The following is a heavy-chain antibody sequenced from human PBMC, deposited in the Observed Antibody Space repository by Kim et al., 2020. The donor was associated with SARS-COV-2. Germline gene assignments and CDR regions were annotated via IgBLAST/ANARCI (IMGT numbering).Heavy chain of an antibody. D-gene: IGHD2-2*01. J-gene: IGHJ6*02. CDR1: GGSFDTHY. CDR2: INYGSFK. V-gene: IGHV4-34*01. Sequence: SETLSLTCAIYGGSFDTHYWSWVRQAPGQGLEWIGEINYGSFKNYNVSLKSRVTLSIDPSKNQFSLKLDSVTAADTAVYFCAGGRCDTDSCTYGLDVWGQGTTVTVSS. CDR3: AGGRCDTDSCTYGLDV.